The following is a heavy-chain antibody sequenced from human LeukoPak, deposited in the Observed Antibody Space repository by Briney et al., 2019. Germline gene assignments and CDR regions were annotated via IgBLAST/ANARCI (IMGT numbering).Heavy chain of an antibody. D-gene: IGHD4-17*01. CDR2: INHSGST. CDR3: ARRTTVTIPFGY. J-gene: IGHJ4*02. CDR1: GGSFSGYY. V-gene: IGHV4-34*01. Sequence: SETLSLTCAVYGGSFSGYYWSWIRQPPGKGREWIGEINHSGSTNYNPALKSRATISVDKSKNQFCLKLCSVTAADTAVFYCARRTTVTIPFGYWGQGTLVTVSS.